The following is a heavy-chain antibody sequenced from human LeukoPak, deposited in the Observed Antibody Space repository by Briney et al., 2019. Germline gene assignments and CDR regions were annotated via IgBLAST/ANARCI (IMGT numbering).Heavy chain of an antibody. Sequence: GGSLRLSCAVSGFTFSSYAMHWVRQAPGKGLEWVAVISYDGINKYYADSVKGRFTISRDNSKNTLYLKMNSLRAEDTAVYYCARALYYYDSSGYGPGFDYWGQGTLVTVSS. CDR2: ISYDGINK. V-gene: IGHV3-30-3*01. J-gene: IGHJ4*02. CDR1: GFTFSSYA. D-gene: IGHD3-22*01. CDR3: ARALYYYDSSGYGPGFDY.